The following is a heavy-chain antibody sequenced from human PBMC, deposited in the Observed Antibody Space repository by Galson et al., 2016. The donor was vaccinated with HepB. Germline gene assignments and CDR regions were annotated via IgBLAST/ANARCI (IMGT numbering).Heavy chain of an antibody. CDR3: LKSGYCCITDCFHAFDI. CDR1: GFTFSYYS. V-gene: IGHV3-64D*08. CDR2: TSHDGRSR. D-gene: IGHD2-2*01. Sequence: SLRLSCAASGFTFSYYSMHWVRQAPGKGLEYISTTSHDGRSRYFVDSVRGRFTISRDNSKNTVYLQMSSLRPEDSATYSFLKSGYCCITDCFHAFDIWGQGTMVTVSS. J-gene: IGHJ3*02.